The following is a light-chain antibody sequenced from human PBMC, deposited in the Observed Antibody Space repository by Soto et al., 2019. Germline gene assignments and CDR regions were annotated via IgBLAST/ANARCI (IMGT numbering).Light chain of an antibody. CDR2: AAS. J-gene: IGKJ1*01. Sequence: IQLTQSPSSLSASVGDRVTITCRASQGISSYLAWYQQKPGKAPKLLIYAASTLQSGVPSRFSGSGSGTEFTLTINSLPPDDFATYYCQQYKSYWTFGQGTKV. V-gene: IGKV1-9*01. CDR3: QQYKSYWT. CDR1: QGISSY.